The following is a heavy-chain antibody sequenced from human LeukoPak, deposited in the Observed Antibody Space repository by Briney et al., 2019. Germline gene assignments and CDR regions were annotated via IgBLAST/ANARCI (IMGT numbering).Heavy chain of an antibody. V-gene: IGHV4-34*01. CDR1: GGSFSGYY. D-gene: IGHD3-10*01. CDR3: ARGKAVVRGVIISPYYFDY. Sequence: PSETLSLTCAVYGGSFSGYYWSWIRQPPGKGLEWIGEINHSGSTNYNPSLKSRVTISVDTSKNQFSLKLSSVTAADTAVYYCARGKAVVRGVIISPYYFDYWGQGTLVTVSS. CDR2: INHSGST. J-gene: IGHJ4*02.